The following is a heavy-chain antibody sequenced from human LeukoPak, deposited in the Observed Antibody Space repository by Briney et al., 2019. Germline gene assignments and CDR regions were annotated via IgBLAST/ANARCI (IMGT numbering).Heavy chain of an antibody. CDR1: GFTFSSYS. D-gene: IGHD1-26*01. Sequence: PGGSLRLSCAASGFTFSSYSMNWVRQAPGKGLEWVSSISSSSSYIYYADSVKGRFTISRDNAKNSLYLQMNSLRAEDTAVYYCARAPHIVGATTTSDYWGQGTLVTVSS. CDR2: ISSSSSYI. J-gene: IGHJ4*02. CDR3: ARAPHIVGATTTSDY. V-gene: IGHV3-21*01.